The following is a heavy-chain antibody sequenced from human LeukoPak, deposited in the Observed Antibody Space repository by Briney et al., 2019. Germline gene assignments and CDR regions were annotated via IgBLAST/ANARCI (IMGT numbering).Heavy chain of an antibody. CDR1: GFTFSGYH. Sequence: GGSLRLCCAASGFTFSGYHMTWVRQAPGKGLEKVAMIKADGSGDYYVESVKGRFTISRDDAKNSLHLQMNGLRAEDTAVYYCARDWGGGSGAGIDCWGQGTLVTVSS. V-gene: IGHV3-7*01. CDR3: ARDWGGGSGAGIDC. CDR2: IKADGSGD. J-gene: IGHJ4*02. D-gene: IGHD3-10*01.